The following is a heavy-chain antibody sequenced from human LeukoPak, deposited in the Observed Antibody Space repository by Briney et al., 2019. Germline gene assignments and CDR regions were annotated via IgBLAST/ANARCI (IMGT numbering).Heavy chain of an antibody. Sequence: EASVKVSCKASGGTFSSYAISWVRQAPGQGLEWMGGIIPIFDTANYAQKFQGRVTITADESTSTAYMELSSLRSEDTAVYYCARGDYSNYEDYYYYYMDVWGKGTTVTVSS. CDR1: GGTFSSYA. J-gene: IGHJ6*03. CDR3: ARGDYSNYEDYYYYYMDV. CDR2: IIPIFDTA. V-gene: IGHV1-69*13. D-gene: IGHD4-11*01.